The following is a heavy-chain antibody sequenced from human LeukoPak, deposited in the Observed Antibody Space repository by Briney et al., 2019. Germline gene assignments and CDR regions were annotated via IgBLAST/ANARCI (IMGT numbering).Heavy chain of an antibody. CDR1: GGSISSYY. D-gene: IGHD3-22*01. Sequence: SETLSLTCTLSGGSISSYYWSCIREPPGQGREGSGYIDNSGRTNYNPSLQSRVTISVDTSKTQSSLKLSSVTAADTAVYYCAGGLYDSSGYYPTSSPFDYWGQGTLVTVSS. J-gene: IGHJ4*02. V-gene: IGHV4-59*01. CDR3: AGGLYDSSGYYPTSSPFDY. CDR2: IDNSGRT.